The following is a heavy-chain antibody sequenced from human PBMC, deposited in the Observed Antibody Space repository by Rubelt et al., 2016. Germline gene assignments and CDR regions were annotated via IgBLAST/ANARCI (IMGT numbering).Heavy chain of an antibody. V-gene: IGHV3-30*02. D-gene: IGHD3-3*01. CDR1: GFTFSNYG. J-gene: IGHJ4*02. CDR3: TALHDYDFWSGGYDH. CDR2: IAYDGNEK. Sequence: GGGLVQPGGSLRLSCAASGFTFSNYGMHWVRQAPGKGLEWAAFIAYDGNEKYYPDSVKGRFTLSRDNSKNTLYLQMNSLRAEETAVNYCTALHDYDFWSGGYDHWGQGTLVTVSS.